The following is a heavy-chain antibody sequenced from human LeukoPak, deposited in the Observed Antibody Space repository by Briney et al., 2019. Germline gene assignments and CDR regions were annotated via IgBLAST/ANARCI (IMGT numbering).Heavy chain of an antibody. CDR1: GGSISSGSYY. J-gene: IGHJ4*01. D-gene: IGHD3-10*01. CDR3: ARGVSIIRGVHFDN. CDR2: VYTSGST. Sequence: NPSETLSLTCSVSGGSISSGSYYWSWIRQPAGKGLEWIGRVYTSGSTDYNPSLKSRVTISLDTSKNQFSLKLASVSAAGTAVYFCARGVSIIRGVHFDNWGRGTLVTVSS. V-gene: IGHV4-61*02.